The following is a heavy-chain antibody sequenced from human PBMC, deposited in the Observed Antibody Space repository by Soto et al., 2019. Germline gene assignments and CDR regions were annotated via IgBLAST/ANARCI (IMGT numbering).Heavy chain of an antibody. J-gene: IGHJ4*02. V-gene: IGHV4-59*08. CDR2: IYYSGST. D-gene: IGHD6-19*01. CDR1: GGSISSYY. Sequence: SETLSLTCTVSGGSISSYYWSWIRQPPGKGLEWIGYIYYSGSTNYNPSLKSRVTISVDTSKNQFSLKLSSVTAADTAVYYCARRVSSGWYSDWGQGTLVTVSS. CDR3: ARRVSSGWYSD.